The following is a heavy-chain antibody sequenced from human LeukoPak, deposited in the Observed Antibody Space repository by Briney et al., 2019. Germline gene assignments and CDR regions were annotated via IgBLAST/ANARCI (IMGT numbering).Heavy chain of an antibody. CDR2: ISSSGTDV. D-gene: IGHD3-3*01. CDR3: ARDLPDFRIH. J-gene: IGHJ4*01. Sequence: RGSLRKTSALSGFTFRNHDINWVRQTPGKGLEWVSFISSSGTDVNYAASLKGRFTISRDNAYNLIFLQMNSLRVEDTALYYCARDLPDFRIHWGRGTLFSVSP. V-gene: IGHV3-21*01. CDR1: GFTFRNHD.